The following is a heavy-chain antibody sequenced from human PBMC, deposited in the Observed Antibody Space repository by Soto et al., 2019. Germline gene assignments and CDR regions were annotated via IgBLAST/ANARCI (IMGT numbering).Heavy chain of an antibody. CDR2: FDPEDGET. Sequence: SVKVSCKVSGYTLTELSMHWVRQAPGKGLEWMGGFDPEDGETSYAQKFQGRVTMTEDTSTDTAYMELSSLRSEDTAVYYCATGYCTNGVCSREKYYFDYWGQGTLVTVAS. CDR3: ATGYCTNGVCSREKYYFDY. J-gene: IGHJ4*02. D-gene: IGHD2-8*01. CDR1: GYTLTELS. V-gene: IGHV1-24*01.